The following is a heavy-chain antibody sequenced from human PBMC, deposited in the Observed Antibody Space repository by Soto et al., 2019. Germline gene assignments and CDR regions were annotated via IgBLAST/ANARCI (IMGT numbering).Heavy chain of an antibody. Sequence: GGSLRLSCAASGFTFSSYAMHWVRQAPGKGLEWVAVISYDGSNKYYADSVKGRFTISRDNSKNTLYLQMNSLRAEDTAVYYCARDPMGTYYDSSGYYYVFDYWGQGTLVTVSS. V-gene: IGHV3-30-3*01. CDR3: ARDPMGTYYDSSGYYYVFDY. CDR2: ISYDGSNK. J-gene: IGHJ4*02. D-gene: IGHD3-22*01. CDR1: GFTFSSYA.